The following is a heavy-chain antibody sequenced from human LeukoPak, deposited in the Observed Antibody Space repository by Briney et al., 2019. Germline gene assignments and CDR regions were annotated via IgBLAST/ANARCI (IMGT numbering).Heavy chain of an antibody. Sequence: ASVKVSCKASGYTFTSYAMHWVRQAPGQRLEWMGWINAGNGNTKYSQKFQGRVTITRDTSASTAYMELSSLRSEDTAVYYCARESGKQWLVLRGWYFDLWGRGTLVTVSS. V-gene: IGHV1-3*01. D-gene: IGHD6-19*01. CDR2: INAGNGNT. CDR3: ARESGKQWLVLRGWYFDL. J-gene: IGHJ2*01. CDR1: GYTFTSYA.